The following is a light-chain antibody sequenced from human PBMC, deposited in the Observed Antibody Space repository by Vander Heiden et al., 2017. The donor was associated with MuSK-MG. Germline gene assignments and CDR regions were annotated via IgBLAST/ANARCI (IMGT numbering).Light chain of an antibody. V-gene: IGKV4-1*01. Sequence: DIVMTQSPDSLSVSLGGRATINCKASQSLFHSDNSKDFLAWYHQKPGQPPKLLMSWASTRESGVPDRFSGSGSGTDFTLTISSLQAEDVAVYYCQQDLCAPITFGHGTKVDIK. CDR1: QSLFHSDNSKDF. CDR3: QQDLCAPIT. J-gene: IGKJ3*01. CDR2: WAS.